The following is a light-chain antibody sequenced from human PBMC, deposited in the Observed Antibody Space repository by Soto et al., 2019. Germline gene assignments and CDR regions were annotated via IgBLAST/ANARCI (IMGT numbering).Light chain of an antibody. CDR2: AS. J-gene: IGKJ5*01. V-gene: IGKV1-17*03. Sequence: DIQMTQFPSALSASVGDRVTITCRASQDIRDYLAWFQHKPGNVPKRLIYASTLQSGVPSRFSGRGSGTEFTLTITGLQPEDFATYYCQQLNSFGQGTRLEIK. CDR1: QDIRDY. CDR3: QQLNS.